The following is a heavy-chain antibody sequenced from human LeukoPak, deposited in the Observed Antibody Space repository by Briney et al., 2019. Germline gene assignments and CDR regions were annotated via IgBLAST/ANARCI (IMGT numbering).Heavy chain of an antibody. D-gene: IGHD3-10*01. CDR1: GYAFTGYY. CDR2: INPNSGGT. V-gene: IGHV1-2*02. Sequence: ASVKVSCKASGYAFTGYYMHWVRQAPGQGLEWMGWINPNSGGTNYAQKFRGRVTMTRDTSISTAYMELSRLRSDDTAVYYCARDHNYYGSGSYMDVWGKGTTVTVSS. J-gene: IGHJ6*03. CDR3: ARDHNYYGSGSYMDV.